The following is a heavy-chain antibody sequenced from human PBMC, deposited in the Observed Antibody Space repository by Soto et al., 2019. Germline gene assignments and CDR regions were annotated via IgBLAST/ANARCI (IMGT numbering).Heavy chain of an antibody. CDR2: ISGSGGST. D-gene: IGHD6-19*01. CDR1: GFTFSSYA. V-gene: IGHV3-23*01. CDR3: AKDSSGWYAAFDI. Sequence: EVQLLESGGGLVQPGGSLRLSCAASGFTFSSYAMSWVRQAPGKGLEWVSAISGSGGSTYYADSVKGRFTISRDNSKNTLYLQMNSRRAGDTGVYYCAKDSSGWYAAFDIWGQGTMVTVSS. J-gene: IGHJ3*02.